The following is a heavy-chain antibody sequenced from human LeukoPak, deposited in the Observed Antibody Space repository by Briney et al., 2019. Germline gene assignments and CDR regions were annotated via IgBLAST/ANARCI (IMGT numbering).Heavy chain of an antibody. CDR2: IPASGGST. Sequence: GGSLRLSCAASGFTFSSNVMIWLRQAPGKGLEWVSSIPASGGSTYYADSVKGRFTISRDNSKNSLYLQMNSLRAEDTAVYYCARGLAAAGVDYWGQGTLVTVSS. J-gene: IGHJ4*02. CDR3: ARGLAAAGVDY. V-gene: IGHV3-23*01. CDR1: GFTFSSNV. D-gene: IGHD6-13*01.